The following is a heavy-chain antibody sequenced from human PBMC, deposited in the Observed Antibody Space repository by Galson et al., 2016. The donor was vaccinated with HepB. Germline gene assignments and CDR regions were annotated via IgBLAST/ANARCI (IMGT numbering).Heavy chain of an antibody. CDR1: GFIVSSND. Sequence: SLRLSCAASGFIVSSNDMSWVRQAPGKGLEWVSVLYCGGSTYYADSVKGRFTISRDNSKNTLYLQMNSLRAEDTAVYYCASLRFKGFDLWGRGTLVTVSS. J-gene: IGHJ2*01. CDR2: LYCGGST. D-gene: IGHD3-3*01. CDR3: ASLRFKGFDL. V-gene: IGHV3-53*01.